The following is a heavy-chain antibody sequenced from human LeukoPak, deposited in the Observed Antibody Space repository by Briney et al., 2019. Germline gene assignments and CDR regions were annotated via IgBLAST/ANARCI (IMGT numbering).Heavy chain of an antibody. Sequence: ASVKVSCRASGYTFTGYYIHWVRQAPGQGLEWMGWIKADSGGTRYAQQFQGRVTMTRDTSISTAYVELSRLKSDDTAMYYCATSNFGFWGQGTLVTVSS. D-gene: IGHD2-2*01. J-gene: IGHJ4*02. CDR3: ATSNFGF. V-gene: IGHV1-2*02. CDR1: GYTFTGYY. CDR2: IKADSGGT.